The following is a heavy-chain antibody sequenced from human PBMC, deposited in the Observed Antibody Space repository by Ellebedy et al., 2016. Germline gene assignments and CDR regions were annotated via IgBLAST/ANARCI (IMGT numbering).Heavy chain of an antibody. D-gene: IGHD1-26*01. CDR2: ISGYTGNT. J-gene: IGHJ6*02. V-gene: IGHV1-18*04. CDR3: ARPIVGATGGRDYYYDGMDV. Sequence: ASVKVSXXASGYTFTNYGISWVRQAPGQGLEWMGWISGYTGNTNYAQKFQGRVTMTTDTSTSTAYMELRSLRSDDAAVYFCARPIVGATGGRDYYYDGMDVWGQGTTVTVSS. CDR1: GYTFTNYG.